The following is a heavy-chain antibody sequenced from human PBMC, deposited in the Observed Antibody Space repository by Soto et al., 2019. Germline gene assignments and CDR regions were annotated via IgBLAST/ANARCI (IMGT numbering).Heavy chain of an antibody. D-gene: IGHD6-6*01. V-gene: IGHV1-8*01. CDR1: GYTFTSYD. Sequence: ASVKVSCKASGYTFTSYDINWVRQATGQGLEWMGWMNPNSGNTGYAQKFRGRVTMTRNTSISTAYMELSSLRSEDMAVYYCARSYSSSFRYGMDVWGQGTTVTVSS. J-gene: IGHJ6*02. CDR3: ARSYSSSFRYGMDV. CDR2: MNPNSGNT.